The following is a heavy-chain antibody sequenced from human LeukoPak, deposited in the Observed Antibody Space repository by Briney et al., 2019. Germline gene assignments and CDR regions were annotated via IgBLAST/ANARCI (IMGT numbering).Heavy chain of an antibody. CDR2: IYIGGST. D-gene: IGHD1-26*01. CDR1: GFTVSSNY. Sequence: PGGSLRLSCAASGFTVSSNYMSWVRQAPGKGLEWVSFIYIGGSTYYSDSVKGRFTISRDNSKNRLYLQMTSLRAEDTAMYYCARGPTLGGATILDYWGQGTLVTVSS. V-gene: IGHV3-53*01. J-gene: IGHJ4*02. CDR3: ARGPTLGGATILDY.